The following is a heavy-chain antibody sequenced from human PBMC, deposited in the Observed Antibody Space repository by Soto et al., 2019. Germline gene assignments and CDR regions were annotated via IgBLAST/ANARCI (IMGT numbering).Heavy chain of an antibody. CDR1: GGSFSGYY. V-gene: IGHV4-34*01. CDR3: ARGLYCSGGSCYVYFQH. J-gene: IGHJ1*01. D-gene: IGHD2-15*01. Sequence: LSLTCAVYGGSFSGYYWSWIRQPPGKGLEWIGEINHSGSTNYNPSLKSRVTISVDTSKNQFSLKLSSVTAADTAVYYCARGLYCSGGSCYVYFQHWGQGTLVTVSS. CDR2: INHSGST.